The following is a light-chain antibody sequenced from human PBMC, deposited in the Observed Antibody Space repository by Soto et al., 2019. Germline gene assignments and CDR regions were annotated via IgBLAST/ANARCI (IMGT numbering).Light chain of an antibody. Sequence: QSALTQPPSASGSPRQSVTISCTGTSSDIGAYIYVSWYQQHPGKAPKLMISEVSRRPSGVPERFSGSKSGNTASLTVSGLQADDEAHYYCSSYAGSNNFVFGTGTKLTVL. J-gene: IGLJ1*01. V-gene: IGLV2-8*01. CDR1: SSDIGAYIY. CDR2: EVS. CDR3: SSYAGSNNFV.